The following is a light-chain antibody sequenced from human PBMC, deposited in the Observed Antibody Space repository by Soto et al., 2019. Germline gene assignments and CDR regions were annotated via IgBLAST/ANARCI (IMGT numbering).Light chain of an antibody. CDR3: QSYDSSLSGSGV. V-gene: IGLV1-40*01. CDR1: SSNIGAGYD. CDR2: GNS. J-gene: IGLJ2*01. Sequence: QSVLTQPPSVSGAPGQRVTISWTGSSSNIGAGYDVHWYQQLPGTAPKLLIYGNSNRPSGVPDRFSGSKSGTSASLAITGLQAEDEADYYCQSYDSSLSGSGVFGGGTKLPS.